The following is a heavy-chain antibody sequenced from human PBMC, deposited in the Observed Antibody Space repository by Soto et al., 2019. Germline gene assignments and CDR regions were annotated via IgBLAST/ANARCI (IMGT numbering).Heavy chain of an antibody. CDR1: GGTFSSYA. CDR2: IIPIFGTA. Sequence: SVKVSCKASGGTFSSYAISWVRQAPGQGLEWMGGIIPIFGTANYAQKFQGRVTITADESTSTAYMELSSLRSEDTAVYYCARGNSSGWYPFDYWGQGTLVPSPQ. D-gene: IGHD6-19*01. CDR3: ARGNSSGWYPFDY. V-gene: IGHV1-69*13. J-gene: IGHJ4*02.